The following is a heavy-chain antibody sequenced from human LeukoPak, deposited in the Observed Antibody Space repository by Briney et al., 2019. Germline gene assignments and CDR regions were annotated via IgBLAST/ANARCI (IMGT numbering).Heavy chain of an antibody. Sequence: SETLSLTCSVSGGSINNYYGTWIRQAPGKGLEGIGNVYYTGTTNYNPTLKSRVTISVDTSKNQFSLKLSSVTAADTAVYYCARYNTLPRGFTAVDFCGQGTLVTVSS. V-gene: IGHV4-59*01. CDR2: VYYTGTT. D-gene: IGHD3-10*01. CDR3: ARYNTLPRGFTAVDF. CDR1: GGSINNYY. J-gene: IGHJ4*02.